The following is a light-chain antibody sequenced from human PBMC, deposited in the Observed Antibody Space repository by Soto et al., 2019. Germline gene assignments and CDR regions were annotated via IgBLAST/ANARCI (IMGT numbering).Light chain of an antibody. V-gene: IGLV1-44*01. Sequence: QSVLTQPPSASGTPGQRVTISCSGTTSNIGINTVNWYKQLPGTAPQLLIYSNKQRPSGVPDRLSGSKSGTSASLAISGLQSEDVADYYCEAWDHSVNGRVFGGGTKLTVL. CDR2: SNK. CDR3: EAWDHSVNGRV. CDR1: TSNIGINT. J-gene: IGLJ3*02.